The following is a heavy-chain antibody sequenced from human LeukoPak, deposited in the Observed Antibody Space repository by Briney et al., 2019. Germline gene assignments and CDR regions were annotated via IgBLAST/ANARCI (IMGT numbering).Heavy chain of an antibody. V-gene: IGHV3-7*01. J-gene: IGHJ6*02. CDR3: ARDQNPRDGSSWHYYYGMDV. CDR1: GFTFSSYW. D-gene: IGHD6-13*01. Sequence: GGSLRLSCAASGFTFSSYWMSWVRQAPGKGLEWVANIKQDGSEKYYVDSVKGRFTISRDNAKNSLYLQMNSLRAEDTAVYYCARDQNPRDGSSWHYYYGMDVWGQGTTVTVSS. CDR2: IKQDGSEK.